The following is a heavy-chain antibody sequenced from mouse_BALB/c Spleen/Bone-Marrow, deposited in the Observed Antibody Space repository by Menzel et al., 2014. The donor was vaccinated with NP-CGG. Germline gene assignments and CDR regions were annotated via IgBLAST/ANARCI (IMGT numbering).Heavy chain of an antibody. J-gene: IGHJ3*01. D-gene: IGHD2-14*01. CDR1: GYTFTDYN. CDR3: ARGGDRYDDWFAY. CDR2: IYPYNGGT. Sequence: VHVKQSGPELVKPGASVKISCKASGYTFTDYNMHWVKQSHGKSLEWIGYIYPYNGGTDYNQKFKSKATLTVDNSSSTAYMELRSLTSEDSAVYYCARGGDRYDDWFAYWGQGTLVTVSA. V-gene: IGHV1S29*02.